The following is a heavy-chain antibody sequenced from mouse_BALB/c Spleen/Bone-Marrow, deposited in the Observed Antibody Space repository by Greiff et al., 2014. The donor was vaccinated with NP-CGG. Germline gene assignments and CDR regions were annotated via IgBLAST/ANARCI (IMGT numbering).Heavy chain of an antibody. CDR3: ARGSYYYGSSSPWFAY. J-gene: IGHJ3*01. CDR2: ISPGSGYT. D-gene: IGHD1-1*01. Sequence: DLVKPGASVKLSCKASGYTFTSYWINWIKQRPGQGLEWIGRISPGSGYTYYNEMFKGKATLTVDTSSTTAYIQPSSLSSEDSAGYFCARGSYYYGSSSPWFAYWGQGTLVTVSA. V-gene: IGHV1S41*01. CDR1: GYTFTSYW.